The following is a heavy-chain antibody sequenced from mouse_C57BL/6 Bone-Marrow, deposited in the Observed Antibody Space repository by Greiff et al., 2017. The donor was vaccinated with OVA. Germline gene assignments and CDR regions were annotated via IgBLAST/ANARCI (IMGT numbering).Heavy chain of an antibody. Sequence: QVQLQQSGAELARPGASVKLSCKASGYTFTSYGISWVKQRTGQGLEWIGEIYPRSGNTYSNEKFKGKATLTADKSSSTAYMELRSLTSEDAAVYFCARGLYYYGSSYYAMDYWGQGTSVTVSS. J-gene: IGHJ4*01. CDR3: ARGLYYYGSSYYAMDY. CDR2: IYPRSGNT. CDR1: GYTFTSYG. V-gene: IGHV1-81*01. D-gene: IGHD1-1*01.